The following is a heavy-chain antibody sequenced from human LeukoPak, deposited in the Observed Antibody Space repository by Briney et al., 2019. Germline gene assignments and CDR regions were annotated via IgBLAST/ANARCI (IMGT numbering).Heavy chain of an antibody. D-gene: IGHD4-11*01. CDR1: GFTFSSYG. J-gene: IGHJ6*03. CDR3: AKSYSNYDYYYYYMDV. Sequence: PGRSLRLSCAASGFTFSSYGMHWVRQAPGKGLEWVAVISYDGSNKYYADSVKGRFTISRDNSKNTLYLQMNSLRAEDTAVYYCAKSYSNYDYYYYYMDVWGKGTTVTVSS. CDR2: ISYDGSNK. V-gene: IGHV3-30*18.